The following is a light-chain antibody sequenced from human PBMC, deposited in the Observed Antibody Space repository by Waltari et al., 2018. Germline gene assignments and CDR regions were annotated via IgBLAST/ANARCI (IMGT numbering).Light chain of an antibody. CDR2: DAS. CDR1: PPVSSSY. J-gene: IGKJ2*01. CDR3: QQYGPSYT. V-gene: IGKV3-20*01. Sequence: VLTQSPGTLSLSPGERATPSCRASPPVSSSYLAWYQQIPGRAPRLLIYDASNRATGVPDRFIAGGSGTDFTLTITRLEPEDVAVYYCQQYGPSYTFGQGTKLEI.